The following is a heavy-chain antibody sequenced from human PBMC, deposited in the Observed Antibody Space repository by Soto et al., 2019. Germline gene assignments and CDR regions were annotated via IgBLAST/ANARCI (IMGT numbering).Heavy chain of an antibody. Sequence: GGSLRLSCAASGFTFSSYGMHWVRQAPGKGLEWVAVISYDGSNKYYADSVKGRFTISRDNSKNTLYLQMNSLRAEDTAVYYCAKDSGYNWNVYYYYYGMDVWGQGTTVTVSS. CDR1: GFTFSSYG. J-gene: IGHJ6*02. CDR3: AKDSGYNWNVYYYYYGMDV. D-gene: IGHD1-1*01. CDR2: ISYDGSNK. V-gene: IGHV3-30*18.